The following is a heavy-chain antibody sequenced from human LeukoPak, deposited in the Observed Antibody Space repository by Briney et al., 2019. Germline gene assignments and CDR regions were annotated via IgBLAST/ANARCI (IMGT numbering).Heavy chain of an antibody. J-gene: IGHJ4*02. Sequence: SETLSLTCTVSGGSISRYYWNWIRQPPGKGLEWIGYICYSGSTNYNPSLKSRVTISVDTSKNQFSLKLSSVTAADTAVYFCARGYYDSSGYSYPFDYWGQGTLVTVSS. V-gene: IGHV4-59*01. D-gene: IGHD3-22*01. CDR2: ICYSGST. CDR1: GGSISRYY. CDR3: ARGYYDSSGYSYPFDY.